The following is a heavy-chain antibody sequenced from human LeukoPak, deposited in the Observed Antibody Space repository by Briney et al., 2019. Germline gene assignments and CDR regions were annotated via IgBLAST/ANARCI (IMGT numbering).Heavy chain of an antibody. Sequence: GRSLRLPCTASEFTLRDYAMSWAGQAPGAGLEWVGFIRSKAYGGTTEYAASVKGRFTISRDDSKSIAYLQMNSLKTEDTAVYYCDGDVEGDILLRFDPWGQGTPVTVSS. D-gene: IGHD2-8*01. CDR3: DGDVEGDILLRFDP. CDR2: IRSKAYGGTT. V-gene: IGHV3-49*04. J-gene: IGHJ5*02. CDR1: EFTLRDYA.